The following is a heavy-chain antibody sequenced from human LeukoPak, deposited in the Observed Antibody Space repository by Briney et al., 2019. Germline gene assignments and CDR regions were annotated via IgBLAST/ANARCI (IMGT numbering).Heavy chain of an antibody. CDR3: ARVGYCSSTSCYNFDY. V-gene: IGHV1-2*02. D-gene: IGHD2-2*01. CDR1: GYTFTGYY. CDR2: INPNSGGT. Sequence: ASVKVSCKAPGYTFTGYYMHWVRQAPGQGLEWMGWINPNSGGTNYAQKFQGRVTMTRDTSISTAYMELSRLRSDDTAVYYCARVGYCSSTSCYNFDYWGQGTLVTVSS. J-gene: IGHJ4*02.